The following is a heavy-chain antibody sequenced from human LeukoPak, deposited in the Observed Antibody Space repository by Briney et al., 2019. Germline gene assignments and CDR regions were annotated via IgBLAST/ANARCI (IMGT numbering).Heavy chain of an antibody. CDR1: GYIFSDYY. D-gene: IGHD4-17*01. CDR3: ARVVGYGDYPFDY. V-gene: IGHV1-2*02. Sequence: ASVKVSCKASGYIFSDYYMHWVRQAPGQGLEWMGWINPNSGGTDYAQKFQGRVTMTRDTSISTAYMELRRLRSDDTAVYYCARVVGYGDYPFDYWGQGTLVTVSS. J-gene: IGHJ4*02. CDR2: INPNSGGT.